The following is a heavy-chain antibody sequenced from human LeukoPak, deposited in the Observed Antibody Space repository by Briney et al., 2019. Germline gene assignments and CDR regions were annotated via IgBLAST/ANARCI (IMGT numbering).Heavy chain of an antibody. D-gene: IGHD3-16*01. CDR2: IKGDGSST. V-gene: IGHV3-74*01. Sequence: PGGSLRLSCAASGFTFSSFWMHWVRQVPGKGLEWVSSIKGDGSSTNYADSVKGRFTISRDNAKNTLYLQMNSLRAEDTAVYYCARGGGGLGYWGQGTLVTVSS. J-gene: IGHJ4*02. CDR3: ARGGGGLGY. CDR1: GFTFSSFW.